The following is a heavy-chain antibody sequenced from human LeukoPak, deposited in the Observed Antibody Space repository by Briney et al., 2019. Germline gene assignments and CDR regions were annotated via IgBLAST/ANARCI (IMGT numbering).Heavy chain of an antibody. CDR1: GFTFTSYW. CDR3: ARDQLFDY. V-gene: IGHV3-7*03. CDR2: IKQDGSEK. D-gene: IGHD1-1*01. Sequence: GGSLRLSCAASGFTFTSYWVSWVRQAPGKGLEWVANIKQDGSEKNYVDSVKGRFTVSRDNAKNSLFLEMNSLRAEDTAVYYCARDQLFDYWGQGTLVTVSS. J-gene: IGHJ4*02.